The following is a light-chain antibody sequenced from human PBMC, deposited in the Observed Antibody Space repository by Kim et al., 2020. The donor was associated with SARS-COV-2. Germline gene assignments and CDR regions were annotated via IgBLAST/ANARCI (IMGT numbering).Light chain of an antibody. J-gene: IGKJ5*01. V-gene: IGKV3-15*01. CDR3: QQYHKWPGIT. CDR2: DAS. Sequence: SPGEIATLSCRASQSVGIKLAWYQQKPGQAPRLLIYDASTRETGIPGRFSVSGSGTEFTLTIGSLQSEDFALYYCQQYHKWPGITFGQGTRLEIK. CDR1: QSVGIK.